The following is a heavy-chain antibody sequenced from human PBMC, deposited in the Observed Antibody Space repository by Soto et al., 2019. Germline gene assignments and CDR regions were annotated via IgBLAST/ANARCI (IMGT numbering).Heavy chain of an antibody. D-gene: IGHD6-19*01. CDR2: ISSSSSTI. Sequence: PGGSLRLSCAASGFTFSSYSMNWVRQAPGKGLEWVSYISSSSSTIYYADSVKGRFTISRDNAKNSLYLQMNSLRAEDTAVYYCAREAGIAVAGTGLDYWGQGTLVTVSS. CDR3: AREAGIAVAGTGLDY. J-gene: IGHJ4*02. CDR1: GFTFSSYS. V-gene: IGHV3-48*01.